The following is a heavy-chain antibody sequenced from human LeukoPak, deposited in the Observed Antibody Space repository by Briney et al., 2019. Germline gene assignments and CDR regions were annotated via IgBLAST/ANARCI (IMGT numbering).Heavy chain of an antibody. J-gene: IGHJ4*02. CDR3: ARGPGSGTYWAFDY. Sequence: SETLSLTCTVSGGPISSYYWSWMPEPPAKGREWIGYVYYRGSTSHNPSLKSRVTLSVDPSKNQFSLKLSSVPAADAAVYYCARGPGSGTYWAFDYWGQGTLVTVSS. CDR2: VYYRGST. D-gene: IGHD1-26*01. CDR1: GGPISSYY. V-gene: IGHV4-59*01.